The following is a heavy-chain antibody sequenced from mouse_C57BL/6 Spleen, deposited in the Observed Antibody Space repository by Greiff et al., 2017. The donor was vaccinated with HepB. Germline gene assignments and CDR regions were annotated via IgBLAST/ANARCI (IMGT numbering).Heavy chain of an antibody. D-gene: IGHD4-1*01. V-gene: IGHV14-2*01. CDR2: IDPEDGET. CDR3: ACDNWVWYFDV. Sequence: EVQLQQSGAELVKPGASVKLSCTASGFNIKDYYMHWVKQRTEQGLEWIGRIDPEDGETKYAAKFQGKATITADTSSNTAYLQLSSLTSEDTAVYYCACDNWVWYFDVWGTGTTVTVSS. J-gene: IGHJ1*03. CDR1: GFNIKDYY.